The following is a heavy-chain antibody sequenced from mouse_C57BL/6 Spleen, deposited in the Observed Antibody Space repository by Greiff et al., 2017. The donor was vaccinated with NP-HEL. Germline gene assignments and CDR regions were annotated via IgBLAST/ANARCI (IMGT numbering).Heavy chain of an antibody. J-gene: IGHJ2*01. Sequence: EVQLQQSGPELVKPGASVKISCKASGYTSTDYYMNWVKQSHGKSLEWIGDINPNNGGTSYNQKFKGKATLTVDKSSSTAYMELRSLTSEDSAVYYCARGLTTVVAYYFDYWGQGTTLTVSS. CDR2: INPNNGGT. V-gene: IGHV1-26*01. CDR1: GYTSTDYY. D-gene: IGHD1-1*01. CDR3: ARGLTTVVAYYFDY.